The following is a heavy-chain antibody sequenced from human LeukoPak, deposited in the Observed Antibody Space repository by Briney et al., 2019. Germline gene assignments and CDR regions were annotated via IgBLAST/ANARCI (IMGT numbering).Heavy chain of an antibody. CDR2: ISWDGGST. CDR3: AKDSEEDGYNSPFDY. V-gene: IGHV3-43*01. D-gene: IGHD5-24*01. CDR1: GFTFDDDT. Sequence: QPGGSLRLSCAASGFTFDDDTMHWVRQAPGKGLEWVSLISWDGGSTYYADSVKGRFTISRDNSKNSLYLQMNSLRTEDTALYYCAKDSEEDGYNSPFDYWGQGTLVTVSS. J-gene: IGHJ4*02.